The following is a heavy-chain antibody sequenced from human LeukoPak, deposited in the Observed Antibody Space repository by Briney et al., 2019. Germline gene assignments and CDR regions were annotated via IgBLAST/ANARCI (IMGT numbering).Heavy chain of an antibody. CDR2: IGHSGSNT. Sequence: GGSLRLSCAASGFTFSSYGMSWVRQAPGKGLEWVSAIGHSGSNTYYADSVKGRFTISRDNSKNTLYLQMNSLKTEDTAVYYCSVNYCSGGSCYMLWGQGTLVTVSS. V-gene: IGHV3-23*01. D-gene: IGHD2-15*01. CDR3: SVNYCSGGSCYML. CDR1: GFTFSSYG. J-gene: IGHJ4*02.